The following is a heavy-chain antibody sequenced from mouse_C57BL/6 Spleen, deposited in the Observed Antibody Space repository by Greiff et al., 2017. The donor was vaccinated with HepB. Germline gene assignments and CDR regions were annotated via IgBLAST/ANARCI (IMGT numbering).Heavy chain of an antibody. V-gene: IGHV1-74*01. CDR2: IHPSDSDT. CDR3: AIWLITTVVATDY. D-gene: IGHD1-1*01. J-gene: IGHJ2*01. Sequence: QVQLQQPGAELVKPGASVKVSCKASGYTFTSYWMHWVKQRPGQGLEWIGRIHPSDSDTNSNQKFKGKATLTVDKSSSTAYMQLSSLTSEDSAVYYCAIWLITTVVATDYWGQGTTLTVSS. CDR1: GYTFTSYW.